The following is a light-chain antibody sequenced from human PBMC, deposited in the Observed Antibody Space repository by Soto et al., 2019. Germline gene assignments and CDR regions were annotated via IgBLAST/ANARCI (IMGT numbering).Light chain of an antibody. J-gene: IGKJ4*01. V-gene: IGKV3-15*01. CDR3: QQYHQWPLT. CDR2: GAS. CDR1: QSISGN. Sequence: EILMTQSPATLSVSPGETATLSCGASQSISGNLAWYQQKAGQSPRLLIYGASTRATGIPPRFSGSGSGTEFTLTISLQSEDFAVYYCQQYHQWPLTFGGGTKVDIK.